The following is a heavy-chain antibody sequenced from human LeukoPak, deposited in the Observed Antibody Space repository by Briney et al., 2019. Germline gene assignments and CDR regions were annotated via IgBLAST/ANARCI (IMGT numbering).Heavy chain of an antibody. CDR1: GGSISSYY. Sequence: PSETLSLTCTASGGSISSYYWSWIRQPAGKGLEWIGRIYTSGSTNYNPSLKSRVTMSVDTSKNQFSLKLSSVTAADTAVYYCARGLPGGQQTYYMDVWGKGTTVTVPS. CDR3: ARGLPGGQQTYYMDV. D-gene: IGHD2-8*02. CDR2: IYTSGST. J-gene: IGHJ6*03. V-gene: IGHV4-4*07.